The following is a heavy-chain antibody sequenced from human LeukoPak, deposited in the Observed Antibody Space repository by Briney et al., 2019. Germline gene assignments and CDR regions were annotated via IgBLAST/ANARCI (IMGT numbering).Heavy chain of an antibody. D-gene: IGHD2-2*01. V-gene: IGHV4-39*01. CDR1: GGSISSSSYY. CDR2: IYYSGST. J-gene: IGHJ3*02. Sequence: SETLSLTCTVSGGSISSSSYYWGWIRQPPGKGLEWIGSIYYSGSTYYNPSLKSRVTISVDTSKNQFSLKLSSVTAADTAVYYCARRVGYCSSTSCYPTYDAFGIWGQGTMVTVSS. CDR3: ARRVGYCSSTSCYPTYDAFGI.